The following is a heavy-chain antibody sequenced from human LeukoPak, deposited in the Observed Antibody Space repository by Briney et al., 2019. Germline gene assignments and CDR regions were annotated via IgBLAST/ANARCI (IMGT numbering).Heavy chain of an antibody. CDR2: INPSGGST. CDR1: GYTFTSYY. CDR3: ARSPAARINWFDP. J-gene: IGHJ5*02. D-gene: IGHD1-14*01. V-gene: IGHV1-46*01. Sequence: ASVKVSCKASGYTFTSYYMHWVRQAPGQGLEWMGIINPSGGSTSYAQKFQGRVTITADESTSTAYMELSSLRSEDTAVYYCARSPAARINWFDPWGQGTLVTVSS.